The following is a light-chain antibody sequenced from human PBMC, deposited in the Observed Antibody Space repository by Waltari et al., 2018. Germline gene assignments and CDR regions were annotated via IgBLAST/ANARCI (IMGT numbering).Light chain of an antibody. V-gene: IGKV2-30*02. CDR3: MQGTHCPPWT. Sequence: DVVLTQSPQSLPVTLGHPASISSRSSQSLVHSAGNTYLTWIHPRPGQSPRRLIYEVSKRDSGAPDRFRGSGSGTDFTLKITRVEAEDVGVYYCMQGTHCPPWTFGQGTKVEIK. J-gene: IGKJ1*01. CDR2: EVS. CDR1: QSLVHSAGNTY.